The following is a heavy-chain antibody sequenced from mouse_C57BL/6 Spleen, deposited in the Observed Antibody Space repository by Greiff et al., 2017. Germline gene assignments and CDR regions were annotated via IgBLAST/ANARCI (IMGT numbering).Heavy chain of an antibody. J-gene: IGHJ2*01. V-gene: IGHV1-15*01. CDR2: IDPETGGT. CDR3: TGVAHCDY. D-gene: IGHD1-3*01. Sequence: SGAELVRPGASVTLSCKASGYTFTDYEMHWVKQTPVHGLEWIGAIDPETGGTAYNQKFKGKAILTADKSSSTAYMELRSLTSEDSAVYYCTGVAHCDYWGQGTTLTVSS. CDR1: GYTFTDYE.